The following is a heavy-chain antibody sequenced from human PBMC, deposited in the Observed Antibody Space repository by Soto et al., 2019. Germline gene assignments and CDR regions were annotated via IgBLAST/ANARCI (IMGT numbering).Heavy chain of an antibody. V-gene: IGHV4-34*01. CDR3: ARGEDVGLYGY. D-gene: IGHD2-15*01. CDR1: GGSFSGYY. J-gene: IGHJ4*02. Sequence: SETLSLTCAVYGGSFSGYYWSWIRQPPGKGLEWIGEINHSGSTNYNPSLKSRVTISVDTSKNQFSLKLSSVTAADTAVYYCARGEDVGLYGYWGQGTLVTVSS. CDR2: INHSGST.